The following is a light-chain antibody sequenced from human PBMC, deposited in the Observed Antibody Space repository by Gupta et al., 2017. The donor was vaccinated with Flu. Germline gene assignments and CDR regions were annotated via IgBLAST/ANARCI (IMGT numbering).Light chain of an antibody. CDR3: QQHDDLPRFT. Sequence: DIRMTQSPSSLSASVGDTVTITCQASHHISNFLHWYQHKPGKVPKLLIYDAFKMETGVASRFSGSGGGRNVTFTITGRQQEDFATYYCQQHDDLPRFTFGQGTKV. V-gene: IGKV1-33*01. J-gene: IGKJ2*01. CDR2: DAF. CDR1: HHISNF.